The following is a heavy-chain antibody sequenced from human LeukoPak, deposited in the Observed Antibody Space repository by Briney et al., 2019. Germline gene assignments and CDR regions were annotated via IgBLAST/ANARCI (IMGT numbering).Heavy chain of an antibody. CDR2: IKQDGSEK. Sequence: TGGSLRLSCAASGFTFSNYWMNWVRQAPGKGLEWVANIKQDGSEKYYVDSVKGRFTISRDNAKNSLYLQMNSLRARYTAVYYCARYPYYYERGGFWGQGTLVTVSS. CDR3: ARYPYYYERGGF. CDR1: GFTFSNYW. J-gene: IGHJ4*02. V-gene: IGHV3-7*01. D-gene: IGHD3-22*01.